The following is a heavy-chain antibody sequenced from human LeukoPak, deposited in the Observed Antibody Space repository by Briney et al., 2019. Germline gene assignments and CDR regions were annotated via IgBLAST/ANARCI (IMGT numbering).Heavy chain of an antibody. CDR3: ARGDRYGRYNWFDP. CDR1: GFTFSDYY. Sequence: GGSLRLSCAASGFTFSDYYMSWIRQAPGKGLEWVSYISSSGSTIYYADSVKGRLTISRDNAKNSLYLQMNSLRAEDTAVYYCARGDRYGRYNWFDPWGQGTLVTASS. V-gene: IGHV3-11*04. D-gene: IGHD1-1*01. J-gene: IGHJ5*02. CDR2: ISSSGSTI.